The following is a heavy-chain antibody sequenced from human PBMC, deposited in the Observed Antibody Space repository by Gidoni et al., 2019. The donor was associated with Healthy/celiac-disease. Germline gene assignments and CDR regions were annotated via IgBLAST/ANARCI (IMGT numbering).Heavy chain of an antibody. J-gene: IGHJ4*02. V-gene: IGHV4-39*01. CDR2: IYYSGST. D-gene: IGHD1-26*01. Sequence: QLPLQESGPGLVKPSETLSLTCTVSGCSISSSSYYCGWIRQPPGKGLEWIGSIYYSGSTYYNPSRKSRVTISVDTSKNQFSLKLSSVTAADTAVYYCARLSPLFPRDQWELFARWGDYYFDYWGQGTLVTVSS. CDR1: GCSISSSSYY. CDR3: ARLSPLFPRDQWELFARWGDYYFDY.